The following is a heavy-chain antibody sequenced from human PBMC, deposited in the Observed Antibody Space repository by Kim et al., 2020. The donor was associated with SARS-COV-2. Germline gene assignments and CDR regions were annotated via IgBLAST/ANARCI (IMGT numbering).Heavy chain of an antibody. CDR2: VYWDNDK. Sequence: SGPTLVNPTQTLTLTCTFSGFSLTTRAVGVGWIRQPPGKALEWVAIVYWDNDKRYSPTLKSRLTITQDTSNNQVVLTMTNVDPADTATYYCAHTWCAGDRVSVNYYYGVDVRGQGTTVAVSS. J-gene: IGHJ6*02. V-gene: IGHV2-5*02. CDR1: GFSLTTRAVG. D-gene: IGHD2-21*02. CDR3: AHTWCAGDRVSVNYYYGVDV.